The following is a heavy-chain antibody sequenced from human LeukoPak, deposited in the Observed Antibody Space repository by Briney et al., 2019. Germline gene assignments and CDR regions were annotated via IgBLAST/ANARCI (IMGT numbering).Heavy chain of an antibody. V-gene: IGHV4-31*03. Sequence: SQTLSLTCTVSGGSISSDGYYWSWIRQHPGKGLEWIGYIYYSGSTYHNPSLKSRVTISVDTSKNQFSLKLSSVTAADTAVYYCARARLGQLVRWFDPWGQGTLVTVSS. CDR2: IYYSGST. J-gene: IGHJ5*02. CDR3: ARARLGQLVRWFDP. CDR1: GGSISSDGYY. D-gene: IGHD6-6*01.